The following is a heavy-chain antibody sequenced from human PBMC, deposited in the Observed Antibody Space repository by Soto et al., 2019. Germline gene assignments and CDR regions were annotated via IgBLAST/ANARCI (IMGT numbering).Heavy chain of an antibody. CDR2: IYYSRST. J-gene: IGHJ4*02. V-gene: IGHV4-39*01. CDR1: GGSISSSSYY. D-gene: IGHD6-13*01. CDR3: ARHALAAAPIDY. Sequence: QLQLQESGPGLVKPSETLSLTCTVSGGSISSSSYYWGWIRQPPGKGLEWIGSIYYSRSTYYNPSLKSRVTISVDTSKNQFSLKLSSVTAVDTAVYYCARHALAAAPIDYWGQGTLVTVSS.